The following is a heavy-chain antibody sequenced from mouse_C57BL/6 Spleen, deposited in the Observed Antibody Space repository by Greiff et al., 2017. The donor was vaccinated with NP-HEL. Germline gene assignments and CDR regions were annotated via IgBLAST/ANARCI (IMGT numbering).Heavy chain of an antibody. J-gene: IGHJ2*01. CDR3: ARIYYGSSFPSSFDY. D-gene: IGHD1-1*01. CDR1: GYTLTSYW. V-gene: IGHV1-64*01. Sequence: QVQLKQPGAELVKPGASVKLSCKASGYTLTSYWMHWVKQRPGQGLEWIGMIHPNSGSTNYNEKFKSKATLTVDKSSSTAYMQLSSLTSEDSAVFYCARIYYGSSFPSSFDYSGHGTTLPVSS. CDR2: IHPNSGST.